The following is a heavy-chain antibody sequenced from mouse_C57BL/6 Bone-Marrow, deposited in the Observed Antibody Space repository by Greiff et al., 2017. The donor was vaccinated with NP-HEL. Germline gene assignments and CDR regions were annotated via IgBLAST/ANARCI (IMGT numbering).Heavy chain of an antibody. D-gene: IGHD1-1*01. J-gene: IGHJ2*01. CDR3: ARGGYGRFYYGSSYVIFDY. CDR2: INPSSGYT. Sequence: VQLQQSGAELARPGASVKMSCKASGYTFTSYTMHWVKQRPGQGLEWIGYINPSSGYTKYNQKFKDKATLTADKSSSTAYMQLSSLTSEDSAVYYCARGGYGRFYYGSSYVIFDYWGQGTTRTVSS. V-gene: IGHV1-4*01. CDR1: GYTFTSYT.